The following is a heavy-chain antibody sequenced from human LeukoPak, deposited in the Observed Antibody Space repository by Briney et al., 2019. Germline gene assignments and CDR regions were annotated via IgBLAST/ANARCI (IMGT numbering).Heavy chain of an antibody. V-gene: IGHV3-73*01. CDR1: GFTFSGSA. CDR2: IRSKANSYAT. Sequence: GGSLRLSCAASGFTFSGSAMHWVRQASGEGLEWVGRIRSKANSYATAYAASVKGRFTISRDDSKNTAYLQMNSLKTEDTAVYYCTSNSGSSDYWGQGTLVTVSS. D-gene: IGHD1-26*01. J-gene: IGHJ4*02. CDR3: TSNSGSSDY.